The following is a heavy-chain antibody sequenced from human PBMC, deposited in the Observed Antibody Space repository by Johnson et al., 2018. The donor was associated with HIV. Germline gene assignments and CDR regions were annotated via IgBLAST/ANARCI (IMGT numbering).Heavy chain of an antibody. D-gene: IGHD6-19*01. V-gene: IGHV3-13*01. CDR2: IDTTGDT. CDR1: GFTFSAYE. Sequence: VQLVESGGGSLQPGGSLRLSCAASGFTFSAYEMHWVRQSTGKGLEWVSSIDTTGDTYYPDSVKGRFTISRENAKSSLYLQMHSLRAEDTAVYYCARLSVAGDAFDIWGQGTMVTVSS. CDR3: ARLSVAGDAFDI. J-gene: IGHJ3*02.